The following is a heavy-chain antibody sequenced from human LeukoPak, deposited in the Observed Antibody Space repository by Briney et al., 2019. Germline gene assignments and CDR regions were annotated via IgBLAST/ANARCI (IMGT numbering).Heavy chain of an antibody. Sequence: GGSLRLSCAASGFTFSSYAMHWVRQAPGKGLEYVSAISSNGGSTYYANSVKGRFTISRDNSKNTLFLQMNSLRAEDTAVYYCAKDLMPAAPTRFDFWGQGTLVTVSS. CDR2: ISSNGGST. CDR1: GFTFSSYA. J-gene: IGHJ4*02. V-gene: IGHV3-64*01. CDR3: AKDLMPAAPTRFDF. D-gene: IGHD2-8*01.